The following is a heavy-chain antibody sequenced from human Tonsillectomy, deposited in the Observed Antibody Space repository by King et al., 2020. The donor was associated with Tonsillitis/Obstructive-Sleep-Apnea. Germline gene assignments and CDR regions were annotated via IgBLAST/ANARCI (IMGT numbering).Heavy chain of an antibody. CDR2: IYYSGST. CDR1: GGSISSSSYY. J-gene: IGHJ6*03. D-gene: IGHD2-2*01. CDR3: GIVVVSAANYYYYMDV. V-gene: IGHV4-39*01. Sequence: LQLQESGPGLVKPSETLSLTYTVSGGSISSSSYYWGWIRQPPGKGLEWIGSIYYSGSTYYNPSLKSRVTISVDTSKNQFSLKLSSVTAADTAVYYCGIVVVSAANYYYYMDVWGKGTTVTVSS.